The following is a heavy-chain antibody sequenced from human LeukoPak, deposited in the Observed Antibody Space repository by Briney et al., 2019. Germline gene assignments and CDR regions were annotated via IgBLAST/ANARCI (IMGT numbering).Heavy chain of an antibody. CDR1: GGTFSSYA. V-gene: IGHV1-69*01. CDR3: ARDVGITEAWFDP. Sequence: GASVKVSCKASGGTFSSYAISWVRQAPGQGLEWMGGIIPIFGTANYAQKFQGRVTITADESTSTAYMELTRLRSDDTAVYYCARDVGITEAWFDPWGQGTLVTVSS. CDR2: IIPIFGTA. J-gene: IGHJ5*02. D-gene: IGHD1-26*01.